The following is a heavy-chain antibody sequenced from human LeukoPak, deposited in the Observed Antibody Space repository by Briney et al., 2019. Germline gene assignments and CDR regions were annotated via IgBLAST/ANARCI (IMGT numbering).Heavy chain of an antibody. J-gene: IGHJ4*01. CDR2: IYHSGST. CDR1: GYSIGSGYY. D-gene: IGHD6-19*01. CDR3: SKEEGQWLDFEY. V-gene: IGHV4-38-2*02. Sequence: PSETLSLTCAVSGYSIGSGYYWGWIRQPPGKGLEWIGSIYHSGSTYYNPSLKSRVTISVDTSKNQFSLKPSSVTAADTAVYYCSKEEGQWLDFEYWSQGTLVTVSS.